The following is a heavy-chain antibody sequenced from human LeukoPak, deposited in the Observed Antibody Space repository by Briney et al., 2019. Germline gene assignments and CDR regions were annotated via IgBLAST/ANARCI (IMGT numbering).Heavy chain of an antibody. Sequence: GGSLRLSCTASLFTFSIYAMSCVPEAPGKGRECVSTISGSDGSTYYADAVKGRFTISRDNSKNTLYLQMNSLRVEDTAIYYCAKGRGYCTGGSCYSDYWGQGTLVTVSS. J-gene: IGHJ4*02. V-gene: IGHV3-23*01. CDR3: AKGRGYCTGGSCYSDY. D-gene: IGHD2-15*01. CDR1: LFTFSIYA. CDR2: ISGSDGST.